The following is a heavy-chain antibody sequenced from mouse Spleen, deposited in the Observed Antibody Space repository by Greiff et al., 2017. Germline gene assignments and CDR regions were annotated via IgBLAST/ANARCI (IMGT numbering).Heavy chain of an antibody. J-gene: IGHJ2*01. Sequence: VQLQQSGAELVKPGASVKLSCKASGYTFTSYWMHWVKQRPEQGLEWIGRIDPANGNTKYAPKFQGKATITADTSSNTAYLQLSSLTSEDTAIYYCARSYDYEGDYWGQGTTLTVSS. D-gene: IGHD2-4*01. CDR2: IDPANGNT. CDR3: ARSYDYEGDY. V-gene: IGHV14-3*01. CDR1: GYTFTSYW.